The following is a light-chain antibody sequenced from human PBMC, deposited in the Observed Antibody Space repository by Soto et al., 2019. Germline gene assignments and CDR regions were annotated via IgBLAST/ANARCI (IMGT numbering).Light chain of an antibody. CDR3: QQYETFSPWT. Sequence: DIQLTQSPSLLSASVGDRVTITCRASHDISTYLAWYHQKPVKARKLMIYESSTLPSGVPSRFSGSGSGTEFTLAISNLQPDDFATYYCQQYETFSPWTFGQGTKVDI. J-gene: IGKJ1*01. CDR1: HDISTY. CDR2: ESS. V-gene: IGKV1-9*01.